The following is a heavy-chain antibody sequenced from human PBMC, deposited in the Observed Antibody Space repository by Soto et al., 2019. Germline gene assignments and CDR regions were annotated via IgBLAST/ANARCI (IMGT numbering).Heavy chain of an antibody. J-gene: IGHJ6*03. Sequence: GGSLRLSCATSGFTVRSNYMSWVRQAPGKGLEWVSLIYSGGSTYYADSVKGRFTISRDNSKNTLYLQMNTLRAEDTAVYYCATPAGLRYYYYMDVWGKGTTVTVSS. CDR1: GFTVRSNY. D-gene: IGHD5-12*01. CDR3: ATPAGLRYYYYMDV. CDR2: IYSGGST. V-gene: IGHV3-66*01.